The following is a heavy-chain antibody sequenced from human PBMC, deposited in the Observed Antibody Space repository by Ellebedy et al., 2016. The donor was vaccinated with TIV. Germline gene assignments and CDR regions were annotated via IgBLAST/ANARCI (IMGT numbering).Heavy chain of an antibody. V-gene: IGHV5-10-1*01. D-gene: IGHD3-10*01. CDR3: AHSGEFKGSVFDS. CDR1: GYSFTSYW. Sequence: GEFLKISCTASGYSFTSYWINWVRQIPGKGLEWMGRVNPGDFYTNYSPSFKDHVTISADKSISTAYLQWTSLKASDTAMYFCAHSGEFKGSVFDSWGQGTLVAVSS. CDR2: VNPGDFYT. J-gene: IGHJ4*01.